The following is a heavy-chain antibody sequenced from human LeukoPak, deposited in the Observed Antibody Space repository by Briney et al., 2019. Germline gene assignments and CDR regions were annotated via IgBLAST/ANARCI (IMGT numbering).Heavy chain of an antibody. Sequence: GGSLRLSCAASGFTFSSYSMNWARQAPGKGLEWIGFISGGTTEYAASVKGRFTISRDDSTSIAYLQMNSLTTEDTAVYYCSRGSGWLSVYWGQGTLVTVSS. CDR1: GFTFSSYS. CDR2: ISGGTT. D-gene: IGHD6-19*01. CDR3: SRGSGWLSVY. V-gene: IGHV3-49*04. J-gene: IGHJ4*02.